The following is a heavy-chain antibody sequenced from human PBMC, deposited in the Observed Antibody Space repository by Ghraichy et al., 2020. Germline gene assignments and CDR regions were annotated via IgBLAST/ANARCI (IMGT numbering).Heavy chain of an antibody. J-gene: IGHJ6*04. V-gene: IGHV3-13*01. CDR1: GFKFRNFD. D-gene: IGHD3-9*01. CDR2: AGPAGDT. Sequence: GESLNISCVASGFKFRNFDMYWVRQLPGKGLEWVSVAGPAGDTYYLSSVRGRFVVSRDDARDSLYLEMEGLRSGETGVYYCAKGTKFDILSGHFGLDAWGKGTTVTVSS. CDR3: AKGTKFDILSGHFGLDA.